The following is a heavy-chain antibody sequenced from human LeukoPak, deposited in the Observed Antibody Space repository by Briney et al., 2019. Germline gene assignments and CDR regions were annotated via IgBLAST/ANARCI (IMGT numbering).Heavy chain of an antibody. J-gene: IGHJ4*02. CDR2: ISSSSSYI. CDR3: AKGYYYYFDY. D-gene: IGHD3-10*01. Sequence: GGSLRLSCAASGFTFGSYSMNWVRQAPGKGLEWVSSISSSSSYIYYADSVKGRFTISRDNSKNTLYLQMNSLRAEDTAVYYCAKGYYYYFDYWGQGTLVTVSS. CDR1: GFTFGSYS. V-gene: IGHV3-21*01.